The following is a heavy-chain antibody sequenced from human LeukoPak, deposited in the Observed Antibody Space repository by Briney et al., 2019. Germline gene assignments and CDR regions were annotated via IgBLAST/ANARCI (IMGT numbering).Heavy chain of an antibody. CDR2: ISGGSGNR. CDR3: AKSRKGDYFDY. CDR1: GFNFNDYA. J-gene: IGHJ4*02. Sequence: AGGSLRLSCAASGFNFNDYAMTWVRQAPGKGLEWVSGISGGSGNRDYGDSVKGRFTISRDNSKNTLYLQMNSLRAEDTAVYYCAKSRKGDYFDYWGQGTLVTVSS. V-gene: IGHV3-23*01.